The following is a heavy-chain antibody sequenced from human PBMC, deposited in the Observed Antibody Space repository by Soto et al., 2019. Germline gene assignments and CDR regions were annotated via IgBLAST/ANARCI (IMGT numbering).Heavy chain of an antibody. CDR2: ISGSGGST. CDR1: GFTFSSYG. J-gene: IGHJ4*02. Sequence: EVQLLESGGGLVQPGGSLRLSCAASGFTFSSYGMSWVRQAPGKGLEWVSAISGSGGSTNYADSVKGRFTISRDNSKNIMYLQMNSLRAEDTAVYYCANPRGGYCSGGSCYVTDYWGQGTLVTVSS. V-gene: IGHV3-23*01. CDR3: ANPRGGYCSGGSCYVTDY. D-gene: IGHD2-15*01.